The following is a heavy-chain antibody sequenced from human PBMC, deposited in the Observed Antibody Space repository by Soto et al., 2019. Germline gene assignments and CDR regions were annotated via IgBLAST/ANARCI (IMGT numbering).Heavy chain of an antibody. D-gene: IGHD3-10*01. J-gene: IGHJ6*02. CDR2: IGKGGDT. Sequence: PGGSLRLSCVASGFTFSTYDMQWVRQVTGKGLEWVSSIGKGGDTYYADSVKGRFTISRENAKNSLYLQMSSLRAGDTAVYYCVRDPAGHGMDVWGQGTTVTVSS. V-gene: IGHV3-13*01. CDR3: VRDPAGHGMDV. CDR1: GFTFSTYD.